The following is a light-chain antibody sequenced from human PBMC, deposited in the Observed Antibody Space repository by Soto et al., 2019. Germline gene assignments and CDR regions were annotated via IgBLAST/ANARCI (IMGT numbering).Light chain of an antibody. CDR1: QSVNSR. V-gene: IGKV3-20*01. CDR2: GAS. Sequence: EIVLTQSPGTLSLSPGERATLSCRASQSVNSRLAWYHHKPGQAPRLLISGASSRATGIPDRFSGSGSATDSTLTISRLEPQDFALYYCQHYGRSPITSGQGTRLLTK. CDR3: QHYGRSPIT. J-gene: IGKJ5*01.